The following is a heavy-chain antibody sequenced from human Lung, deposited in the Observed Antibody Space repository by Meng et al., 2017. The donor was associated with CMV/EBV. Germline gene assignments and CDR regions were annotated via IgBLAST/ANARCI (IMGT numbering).Heavy chain of an antibody. V-gene: IGHV1-69*10. Sequence: SVXVSXXASGGTFSSYAISWVRQAPGQGLEWMGGIIPIFGIANYAQKFQGRVTITADKSTSTAYMELSSLRSEDTAVYYCARDSITIFGVVTKNDYYYYGMDVWGQGXTVTVSS. J-gene: IGHJ6*02. CDR1: GGTFSSYA. CDR3: ARDSITIFGVVTKNDYYYYGMDV. CDR2: IIPIFGIA. D-gene: IGHD3-3*01.